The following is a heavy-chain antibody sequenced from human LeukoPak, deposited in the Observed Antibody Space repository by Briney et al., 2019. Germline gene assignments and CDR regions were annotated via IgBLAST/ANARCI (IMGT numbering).Heavy chain of an antibody. V-gene: IGHV3-53*01. Sequence: GGSLRLSCAASGFTVSNNYMSWVRQAAGKGLEWVSVIYSGGGTFYSEFVKGRFTISRDYSKNTLYLQMNSLRADDTAVYYCARDSNGPAFWGQGTLVTVSS. CDR2: IYSGGGT. J-gene: IGHJ4*02. D-gene: IGHD6-19*01. CDR1: GFTVSNNY. CDR3: ARDSNGPAF.